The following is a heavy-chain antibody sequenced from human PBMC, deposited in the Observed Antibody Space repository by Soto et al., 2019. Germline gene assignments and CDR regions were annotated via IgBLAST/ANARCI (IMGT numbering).Heavy chain of an antibody. CDR3: ARVSSSWSHWYYYYGMDV. CDR1: GFTFSSYA. CDR2: ISYDGSNK. Sequence: QVQLVESGGGVVQPGRSLRLSCAASGFTFSSYAMHWVRQAPGKGLEWVTVISYDGSNKYYADSVKGRFTISRDNSQNTLYLQMNSLRADDTAVYYCARVSSSWSHWYYYYGMDVWGQGTTVTVSS. J-gene: IGHJ6*02. D-gene: IGHD6-13*01. V-gene: IGHV3-30-3*01.